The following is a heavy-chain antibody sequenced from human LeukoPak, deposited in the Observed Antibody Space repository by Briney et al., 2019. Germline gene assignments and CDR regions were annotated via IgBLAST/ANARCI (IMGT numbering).Heavy chain of an antibody. CDR3: ARDGPLCYYGSGRPYYFDY. Sequence: GGSLRLSCAASGFTFSSYGMSWVRQAPGKGLEWVSSISSSSSYIYYADSVKGRFTISRDNAKNSLYLQMNSLRAEDTAVYYCARDGPLCYYGSGRPYYFDYWGQGTLVTVSS. V-gene: IGHV3-21*01. CDR1: GFTFSSYG. J-gene: IGHJ4*02. D-gene: IGHD3-10*01. CDR2: ISSSSSYI.